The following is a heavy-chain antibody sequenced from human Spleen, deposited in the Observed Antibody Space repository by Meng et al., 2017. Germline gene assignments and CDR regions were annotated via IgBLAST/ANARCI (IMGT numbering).Heavy chain of an antibody. Sequence: QLLLQESGSGLVKPSQTLSLTCVVSGGSISTSGYYWGWIRQPPGKGLEWIGSIGHSGITYYTPSLKSRVTVSIDTSKSQFSLKLTSVTAADTAVYYCVRSSGWVRTGFDPWGQGTLVTVSS. CDR3: VRSSGWVRTGFDP. V-gene: IGHV4-39*01. CDR1: GGSISTSGYY. J-gene: IGHJ5*02. D-gene: IGHD6-19*01. CDR2: IGHSGIT.